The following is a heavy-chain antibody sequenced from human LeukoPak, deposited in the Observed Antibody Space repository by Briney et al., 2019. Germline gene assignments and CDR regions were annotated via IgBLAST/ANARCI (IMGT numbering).Heavy chain of an antibody. V-gene: IGHV3-23*01. CDR1: GFTFSSSA. CDR2: ISVSGGST. J-gene: IGHJ5*02. Sequence: GGSLRLSCAASGFTFSSSAMSWVRQVPGKGLEWVSGISVSGGSTSYADSVRGRFTISRDNAKNSLYLQMNSLRDEDTAVYYCARALPGTALAPSRWFDPWGQGTLVTVSS. CDR3: ARALPGTALAPSRWFDP. D-gene: IGHD3-3*02.